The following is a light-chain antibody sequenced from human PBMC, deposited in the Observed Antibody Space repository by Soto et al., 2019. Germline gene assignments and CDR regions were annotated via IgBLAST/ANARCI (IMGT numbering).Light chain of an antibody. CDR1: QSILHITGETF. J-gene: IGKJ5*01. CDR3: MQSTQLPPT. V-gene: IGKV2D-29*02. Sequence: VMTQTPLSLSVAPGQPSSISCKSSQSILHITGETFLFWYLKKPGQSPQLLIYEVSTRVSGVQDRFSGSGSGTDFTLEIRRVETDDVGIYYCMQSTQLPPTFGQGTRLGIE. CDR2: EVS.